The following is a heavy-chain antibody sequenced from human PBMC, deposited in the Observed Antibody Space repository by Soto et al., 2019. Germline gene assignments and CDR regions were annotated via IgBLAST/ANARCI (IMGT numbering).Heavy chain of an antibody. CDR2: IYYSEST. CDR1: GGSISSYY. Sequence: SETLSLTCTVSGGSISSYYWSWIRQPPGKGLEWIGYIYYSESTNYNPSLKSRVTISVDTSKNQFSLKLSSVTAADTAVYYCARQLRTDYSSGWSFDYWGQGTLVTVSS. D-gene: IGHD6-19*01. J-gene: IGHJ4*02. V-gene: IGHV4-59*08. CDR3: ARQLRTDYSSGWSFDY.